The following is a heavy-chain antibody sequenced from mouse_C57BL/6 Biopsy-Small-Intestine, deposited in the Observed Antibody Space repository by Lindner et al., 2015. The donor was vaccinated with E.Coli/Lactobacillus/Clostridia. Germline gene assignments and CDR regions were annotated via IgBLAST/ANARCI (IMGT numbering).Heavy chain of an antibody. J-gene: IGHJ4*01. D-gene: IGHD2-12*01. CDR3: AINEVLAGYYRGNWFDP. Sequence: SVRSPAKVSGNTLITLSMHWVRQAPGKGLEWMGGFDPEEGKRIYAQKFEGRLNLTDDTSTDTAYMELSSLRPEDTAVYYCAINEVLAGYYRGNWFDPWGQGTLVTVSS. CDR2: FDPEEGKR. CDR1: GNTLITLS. V-gene: IGHV1-59*01.